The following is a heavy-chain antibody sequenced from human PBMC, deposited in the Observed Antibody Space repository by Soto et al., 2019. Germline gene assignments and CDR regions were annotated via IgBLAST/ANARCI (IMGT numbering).Heavy chain of an antibody. Sequence: SGTLSLTCAVSGGSVSSTNCWSWVRQSPGKGLEWIGDIYHIGNTYYNTSLKSRVTISVDTSRNQFSLIVSSVTAADTAVYYCARGVPHWGQGTLVTVSS. CDR1: GGSVSSTNC. CDR2: IYHIGNT. CDR3: ARGVPH. J-gene: IGHJ4*01. V-gene: IGHV4-4*02.